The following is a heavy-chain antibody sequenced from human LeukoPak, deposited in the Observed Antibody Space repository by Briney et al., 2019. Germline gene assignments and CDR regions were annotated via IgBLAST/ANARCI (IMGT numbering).Heavy chain of an antibody. V-gene: IGHV4-59*08. CDR1: GGSLHNYY. CDR3: ARQAWLLDY. J-gene: IGHJ4*02. CDR2: IYYSGST. Sequence: SESLSLTCTVSGGSLHNYYWTWIRQPPGRGLEWIGHIYYSGSTYYNPSLKSRVSISVDTSRNQFTLRLSSVTAADTAVYYCARQAWLLDYWGQGTLVTVAS. D-gene: IGHD5-12*01.